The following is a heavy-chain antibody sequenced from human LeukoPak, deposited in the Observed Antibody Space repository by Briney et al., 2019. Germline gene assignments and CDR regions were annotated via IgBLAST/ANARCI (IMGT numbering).Heavy chain of an antibody. CDR3: ARRAYDSSGNYYYYMDV. D-gene: IGHD3-22*01. CDR2: IYHSGST. CDR1: GYSISSGYY. Sequence: KTSETLSLTCTVSGYSISSGYYWGWIRQPPGKGLEWLGSIYHSGSTNYNPSLRSRVTISVDTSKNQFSLKLSSVTAADTAVYYCARRAYDSSGNYYYYMDVWGKGTTVTISS. J-gene: IGHJ6*03. V-gene: IGHV4-38-2*02.